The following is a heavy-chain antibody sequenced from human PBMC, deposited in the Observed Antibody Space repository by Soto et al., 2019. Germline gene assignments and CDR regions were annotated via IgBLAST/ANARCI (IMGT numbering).Heavy chain of an antibody. Sequence: PGESLKISCKGSGYSFTSYWIGWVRQMPGKGLEWMGIIYPGDSDTRYSPSFQGRVTISADKSISTAYLQWSSLKASDTAMYYCARLGEYYDILTGPPVYYFDYWGQGTLVTVSS. CDR1: GYSFTSYW. D-gene: IGHD3-9*01. J-gene: IGHJ4*02. V-gene: IGHV5-51*01. CDR2: IYPGDSDT. CDR3: ARLGEYYDILTGPPVYYFDY.